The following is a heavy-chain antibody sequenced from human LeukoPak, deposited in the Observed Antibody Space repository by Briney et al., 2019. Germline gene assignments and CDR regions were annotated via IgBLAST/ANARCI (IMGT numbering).Heavy chain of an antibody. CDR1: GGTFSSYA. J-gene: IGHJ4*02. CDR2: IIPIFGTA. CDR3: ARGRPVTTGDGFGY. V-gene: IGHV1-69*06. D-gene: IGHD4-17*01. Sequence: SVKVSCQGSGGTFSSYAISCVGQAPGQGLEWMGRIIPIFGTANYAQKFQGRVTITADKSTSTAYMELSSLRSEDTAVYYCARGRPVTTGDGFGYWGQGTLVTVSS.